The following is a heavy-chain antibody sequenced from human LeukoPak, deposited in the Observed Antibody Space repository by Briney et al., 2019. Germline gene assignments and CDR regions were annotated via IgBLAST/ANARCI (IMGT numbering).Heavy chain of an antibody. CDR2: ISSRSSYI. D-gene: IGHD6-19*01. Sequence: KPGGSLRLSCAASGFTFSSYSMNWVRQAPGKGLEWVSSISSRSSYIDYADSLKGRFTISRDNAKNSLYLQMNSLRAEDTAVYCCARGKEPVAGSLSHFDYWGQGTLVTVSS. J-gene: IGHJ4*02. CDR3: ARGKEPVAGSLSHFDY. CDR1: GFTFSSYS. V-gene: IGHV3-21*01.